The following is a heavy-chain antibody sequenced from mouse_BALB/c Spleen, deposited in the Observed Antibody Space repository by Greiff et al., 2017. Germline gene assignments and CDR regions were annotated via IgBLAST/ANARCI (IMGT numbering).Heavy chain of an antibody. D-gene: IGHD2-1*01. CDR1: GFYIKDTY. V-gene: IGHV14-3*02. J-gene: IGHJ4*01. CDR2: IDPANGNT. Sequence: VQLQQSGAELVKPGASVKLSCTASGFYIKDTYMHWVKQRPEQGLEWIGRIDPANGNTKYDPKFQGKATITADTSSNTAYLQLSSLTSEDTAVYYCARSEGNYYAMDYWGQGTSVTVSS. CDR3: ARSEGNYYAMDY.